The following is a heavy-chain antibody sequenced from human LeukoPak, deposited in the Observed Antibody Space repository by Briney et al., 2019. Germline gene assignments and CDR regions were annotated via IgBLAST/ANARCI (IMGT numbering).Heavy chain of an antibody. V-gene: IGHV3-74*01. CDR3: ARLKDGVTIYDC. CDR1: GFTSSSYW. CDR2: ISDDGSIT. D-gene: IGHD4-17*01. Sequence: PGGSLRLSCAASGFTSSSYWMHWVRQAPGKGLVWVSRISDDGSITNYAESVKGRFTISRDNTKNSLFVQMNGLRAEDTAVYYCARLKDGVTIYDCWGPGILVTVSS. J-gene: IGHJ4*02.